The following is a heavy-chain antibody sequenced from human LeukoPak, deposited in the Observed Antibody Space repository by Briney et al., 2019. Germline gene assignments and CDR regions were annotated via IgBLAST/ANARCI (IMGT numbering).Heavy chain of an antibody. CDR3: ARDGRITMVRGVTDGMDV. J-gene: IGHJ6*02. V-gene: IGHV4-4*07. CDR2: IYTSGST. CDR1: GGSISSYY. D-gene: IGHD3-10*01. Sequence: SETLSLTCPVSGGSISSYYWSWIRQPAGKGLGWIGRIYTSGSTNYNPSLKSRVTMSVDTSKNQFSLKLSSVTAADTAVYYCARDGRITMVRGVTDGMDVWGQGTTVTVSS.